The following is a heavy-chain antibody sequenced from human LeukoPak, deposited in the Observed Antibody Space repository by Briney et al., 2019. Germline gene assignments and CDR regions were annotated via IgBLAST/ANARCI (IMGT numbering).Heavy chain of an antibody. Sequence: PGGSLRLSCAASGFTFNDYAMHWVRQAPGKGLEWVSGISWNSGSIGYADSVKGRFTISRDNAKNSLYLQMNSLRSEDTAVYYCARDQALQLWSEWYFDLWGRGTLVTVSS. V-gene: IGHV3-9*01. CDR3: ARDQALQLWSEWYFDL. CDR2: ISWNSGSI. J-gene: IGHJ2*01. CDR1: GFTFNDYA. D-gene: IGHD5-18*01.